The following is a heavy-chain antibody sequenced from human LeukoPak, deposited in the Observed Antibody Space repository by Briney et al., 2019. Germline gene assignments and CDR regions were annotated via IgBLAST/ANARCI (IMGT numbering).Heavy chain of an antibody. J-gene: IGHJ4*02. CDR3: ARAGPRRDGYNLDY. V-gene: IGHV4-59*01. D-gene: IGHD5-24*01. CDR1: GGSISNYY. CDR2: IYYTGTT. Sequence: PSETLSLTCTVSGGSISNYYWSWIRQPPGKGLEYIGYIYYTGTTDSNSSLKSRVTISVDTSKNQFSLKLSSVTAADTAVYYCARAGPRRDGYNLDYWGQGTLVTVSS.